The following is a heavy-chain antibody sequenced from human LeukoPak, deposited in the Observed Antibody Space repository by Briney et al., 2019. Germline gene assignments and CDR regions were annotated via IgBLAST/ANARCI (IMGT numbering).Heavy chain of an antibody. V-gene: IGHV4-59*01. CDR3: ARVRGEDYGDYGPAFDI. D-gene: IGHD4-17*01. J-gene: IGHJ3*02. CDR1: GGSISSYY. Sequence: SETLSLTCTVSGGSISSYYWSWIRQPPGKGLEWIGYIYYSGSTNYNPSLKSRVTISVDTSKNQFSLKLSSVTAADTAVYYCARVRGEDYGDYGPAFDIWGQGTMVTVSS. CDR2: IYYSGST.